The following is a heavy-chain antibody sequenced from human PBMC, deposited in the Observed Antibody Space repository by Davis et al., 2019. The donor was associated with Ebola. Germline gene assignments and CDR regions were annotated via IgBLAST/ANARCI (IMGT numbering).Heavy chain of an antibody. D-gene: IGHD4-17*01. Sequence: PGGSLRLSCAASGFSFSGYWMHWVRQAPGKGLVWVSRIKSDGTTISYADSVKGRFTISRDSSMNTVYLQMSSLRAEDTAVYYCARAEDDYGEYPDALDIWGQGTVVTVSS. V-gene: IGHV3-74*01. CDR3: ARAEDDYGEYPDALDI. CDR2: IKSDGTTI. CDR1: GFSFSGYW. J-gene: IGHJ3*02.